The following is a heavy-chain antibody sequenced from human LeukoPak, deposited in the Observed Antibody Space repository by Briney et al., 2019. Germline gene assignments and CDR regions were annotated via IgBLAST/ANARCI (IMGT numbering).Heavy chain of an antibody. CDR1: GYTFTSYS. CDR3: ARALYVGNGGHVFDY. J-gene: IGHJ4*02. Sequence: ASVKVSCKASGYTFTSYSISWVRQAPGQGLEWMGWISAYNGNTNYAQKLQGRVTMTTDTSTSTAYMELRSLRSVDTAVYYCARALYVGNGGHVFDYWGQGTLVTVSS. CDR2: ISAYNGNT. V-gene: IGHV1-18*01. D-gene: IGHD2-8*01.